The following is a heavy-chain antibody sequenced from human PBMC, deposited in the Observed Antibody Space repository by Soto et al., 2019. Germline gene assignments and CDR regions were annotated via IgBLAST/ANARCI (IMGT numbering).Heavy chain of an antibody. V-gene: IGHV1-18*01. Sequence: QAQLVQSGAEVKKPGASVKVSCKASGYTFTSYGISWVRQAPGQGLEWMGWISAYNGNTNYAQKLQGRVTMTTDTSTSTAYMELRSLRSDDTAVYYCARDGSSSHVDYYYYYGMDVWGQGTTVTVSS. CDR1: GYTFTSYG. CDR3: ARDGSSSHVDYYYYYGMDV. D-gene: IGHD6-6*01. J-gene: IGHJ6*02. CDR2: ISAYNGNT.